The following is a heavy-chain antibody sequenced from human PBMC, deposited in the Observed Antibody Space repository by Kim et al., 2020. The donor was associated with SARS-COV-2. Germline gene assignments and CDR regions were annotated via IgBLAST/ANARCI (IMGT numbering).Heavy chain of an antibody. CDR1: GFTFSSYT. CDR3: ARERMASISLDY. Sequence: GGSLRLSCVGSGFTFSSYTMNWVRQAPGKGLEWVSSITAYSSYIYYSDSVKGRFSISRDNAKSSLSLQMNSLRAEDTAVYYCARERMASISLDYWGQGTL. J-gene: IGHJ4*02. D-gene: IGHD2-15*01. V-gene: IGHV3-21*01. CDR2: ITAYSSYI.